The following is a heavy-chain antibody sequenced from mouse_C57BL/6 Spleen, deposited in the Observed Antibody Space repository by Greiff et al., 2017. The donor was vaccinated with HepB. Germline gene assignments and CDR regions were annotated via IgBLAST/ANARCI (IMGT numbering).Heavy chain of an antibody. J-gene: IGHJ4*01. CDR2: INYDGSST. CDR3: ARGGPLGKGMDY. Sequence: DVKLVESEGGLVQPGSSMKLSCTASGFTFSDYYMAWVRQVPEKGLEWVANINYDGSSTYYLDSLKSRFIISRDNAKNILYLQMSSLKSEDTATYYCARGGPLGKGMDYWGQGTSVTVSS. V-gene: IGHV5-16*01. D-gene: IGHD2-1*01. CDR1: GFTFSDYY.